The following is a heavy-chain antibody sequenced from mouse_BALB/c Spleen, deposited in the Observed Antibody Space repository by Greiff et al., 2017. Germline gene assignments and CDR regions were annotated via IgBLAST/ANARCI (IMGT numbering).Heavy chain of an antibody. Sequence: VQLQQPGAELVRPGASVKLSCKASGYTFTSYWINWVKQRPGQGLEWIGNIYPSDSYTNYNQKFKDKATLTVDKSSSTAYMQLSSPTSEDSAVYYCTRGGYVYAMDYWGQGTSVTVSS. CDR3: TRGGYVYAMDY. CDR2: IYPSDSYT. CDR1: GYTFTSYW. V-gene: IGHV1-69*02. D-gene: IGHD3-1*01. J-gene: IGHJ4*01.